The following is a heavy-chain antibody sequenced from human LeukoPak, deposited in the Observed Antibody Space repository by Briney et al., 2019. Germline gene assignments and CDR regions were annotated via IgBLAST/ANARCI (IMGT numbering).Heavy chain of an antibody. CDR3: ARVSLLRGVVVPAARYHVAFDI. J-gene: IGHJ3*02. Sequence: PSETLSLTCAVPGGSFSGHYWSWIRQPPGKGLEWIGEINHSGSTNYNPSLKSRVTISVDTSKHQFSLKLSSVTDADTAVYYCARVSLLRGVVVPAARYHVAFDIWRQGTMVTVSS. D-gene: IGHD2-2*01. CDR2: INHSGST. V-gene: IGHV4-34*01. CDR1: GGSFSGHY.